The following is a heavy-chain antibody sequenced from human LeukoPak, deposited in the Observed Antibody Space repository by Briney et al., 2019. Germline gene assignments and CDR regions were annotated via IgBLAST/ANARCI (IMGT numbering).Heavy chain of an antibody. V-gene: IGHV3-21*04. CDR2: ISSSSSYI. Sequence: GGSLRLSCAASRFTFSSYSMNWVRQAPGKGLEWVSSISSSSSYIYYADSVKGRFTISRDNAKNSLYLQMNSLRAEDTAVYYRAREGVDDALDIWGQGTMVTVSS. J-gene: IGHJ3*02. CDR1: RFTFSSYS. CDR3: AREGVDDALDI. D-gene: IGHD2-15*01.